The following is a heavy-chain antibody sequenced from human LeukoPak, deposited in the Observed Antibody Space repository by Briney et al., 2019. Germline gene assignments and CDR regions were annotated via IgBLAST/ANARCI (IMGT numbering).Heavy chain of an antibody. J-gene: IGHJ6*03. Sequence: SVKVSCKASGGTFISYAISWVRQAPGQGLEWMGGIIPIFGTANYAQKFQGRVTITTDESTSTAYMELSSLRSEDTAVYYCAREHTMVRGAAVYYYYYMDVWGKGTTVTISS. CDR3: AREHTMVRGAAVYYYYYMDV. CDR2: IIPIFGTA. V-gene: IGHV1-69*05. CDR1: GGTFISYA. D-gene: IGHD3-10*01.